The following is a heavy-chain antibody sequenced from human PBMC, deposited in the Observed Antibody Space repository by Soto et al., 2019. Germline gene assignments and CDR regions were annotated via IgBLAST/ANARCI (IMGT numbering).Heavy chain of an antibody. D-gene: IGHD4-17*01. CDR1: GDSVSSNSAA. V-gene: IGHV6-1*01. Sequence: SQTLSLTCAISGDSVSSNSAAWNWIRQSPSRGLEWLGRTYYRSKWYNDYAVSVKSRITINPDTSKNQFSLKLSSVTAADTAVYYCARGGRDYGSYWYFDLWGRGTLVTVSS. J-gene: IGHJ2*01. CDR3: ARGGRDYGSYWYFDL. CDR2: TYYRSKWYN.